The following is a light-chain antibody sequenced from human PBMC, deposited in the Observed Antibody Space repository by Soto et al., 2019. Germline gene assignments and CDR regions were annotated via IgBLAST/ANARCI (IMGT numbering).Light chain of an antibody. CDR2: GNT. CDR1: STNIGAGFD. Sequence: QSVLTQPPSVSGAPGQRVTISCTGSSTNIGAGFDVHWYQQLPGTAPKLLIYGNTNRPSGVPDRLSGSKSGTSASLAISGIQADDEDDYYCQSYDNSLTGYVFGSGTKLTVL. V-gene: IGLV1-40*01. J-gene: IGLJ1*01. CDR3: QSYDNSLTGYV.